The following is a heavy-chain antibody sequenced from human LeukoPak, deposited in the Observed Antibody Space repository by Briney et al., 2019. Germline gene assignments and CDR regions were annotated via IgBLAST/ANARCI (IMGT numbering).Heavy chain of an antibody. CDR1: GFSFDEFA. D-gene: IGHD6-19*01. CDR3: ASPGSGWYRFDY. Sequence: GGSLRLSCAASGFSFDEFAMHWVRHAPGKSLEWVSLISGDGGSTKYADSVKGRFTISRDNSKNSLYLQMNSLRTEDSALYYCASPGSGWYRFDYWGQGTLVTVSS. J-gene: IGHJ4*02. V-gene: IGHV3-43*02. CDR2: ISGDGGST.